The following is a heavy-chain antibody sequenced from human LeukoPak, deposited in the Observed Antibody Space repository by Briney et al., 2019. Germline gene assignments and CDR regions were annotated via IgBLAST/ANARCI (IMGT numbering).Heavy chain of an antibody. D-gene: IGHD3-22*01. V-gene: IGHV3-7*01. CDR2: IKQGGSEK. CDR3: ARLGYDSSGYPDAFDI. CDR1: GFTFSSYW. J-gene: IGHJ3*02. Sequence: GGSMRLSCAASGFTFSSYWMSWVRQAPGKGLEWVANIKQGGSEKYYVDSVKGRFTISRDNAKNSLYLQMNSLRAEDTAVYYCARLGYDSSGYPDAFDIWGQGTMVTVSS.